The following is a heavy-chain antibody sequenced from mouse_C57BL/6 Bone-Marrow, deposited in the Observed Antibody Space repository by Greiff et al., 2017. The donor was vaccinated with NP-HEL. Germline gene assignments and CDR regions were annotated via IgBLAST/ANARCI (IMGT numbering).Heavy chain of an antibody. CDR2: IDPNSGGT. CDR1: GYTFTSYW. CDR3: ARGGITTVVAHWYFDV. Sequence: QVQLQQPGAELVKPGASVKLSCKASGYTFTSYWMHWLKQRPGRGLEWIGRIDPNSGGTKYNEKFKSKATLTVDKPSSTAYMQLSSLTSEDSSVYSSARGGITTVVAHWYFDVWGTGTTVTVSS. D-gene: IGHD1-1*01. V-gene: IGHV1-72*01. J-gene: IGHJ1*03.